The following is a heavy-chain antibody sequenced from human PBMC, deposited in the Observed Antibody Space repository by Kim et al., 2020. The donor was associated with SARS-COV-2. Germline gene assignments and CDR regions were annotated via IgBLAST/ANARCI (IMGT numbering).Heavy chain of an antibody. CDR2: IIPILGIA. CDR3: ASPGGRFALTGYYFTAFDI. Sequence: SVKVSCKASGGTFSSYTISWVRQAPGQGLEWMGRIIPILGIANYAQKFQGRVTITADKSTSTAYMELSSLRSEDTAVYYCASPGGRFALTGYYFTAFDIWGQGTMVTVSS. V-gene: IGHV1-69*02. D-gene: IGHD3-9*01. CDR1: GGTFSSYT. J-gene: IGHJ3*02.